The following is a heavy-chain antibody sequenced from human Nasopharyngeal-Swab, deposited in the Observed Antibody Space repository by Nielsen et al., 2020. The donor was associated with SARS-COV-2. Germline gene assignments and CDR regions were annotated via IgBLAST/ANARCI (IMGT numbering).Heavy chain of an antibody. Sequence: GESLKISCVASEFTVNDYVIHWVRQASGKGLEWVGRIRSKTHSYTTDYAASVKGRFTIPRDDSKNTAYLHMNSLESEDTAVYYCSTLPIPALGADYWGQGTLVTVSS. J-gene: IGHJ4*02. V-gene: IGHV3-73*01. CDR2: IRSKTHSYTT. CDR1: EFTVNDYV. CDR3: STLPIPALGADY. D-gene: IGHD6-13*01.